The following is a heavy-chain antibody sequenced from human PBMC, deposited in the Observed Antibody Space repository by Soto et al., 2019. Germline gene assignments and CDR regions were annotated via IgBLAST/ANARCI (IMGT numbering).Heavy chain of an antibody. D-gene: IGHD6-19*01. CDR2: IYYSGIT. J-gene: IGHJ5*02. CDR3: ARRRSGWPGVWFDP. V-gene: IGHV4-39*01. Sequence: TSETLSLTCTVSGGSIISSSYYFCCIRQPPGKGLEWIGSIYYSGITYYNPSLKSRVTISVDTSKNQFSLKLSSVTVADTAVYYCARRRSGWPGVWFDPWGQGTLVTVSS. CDR1: GGSIISSSYY.